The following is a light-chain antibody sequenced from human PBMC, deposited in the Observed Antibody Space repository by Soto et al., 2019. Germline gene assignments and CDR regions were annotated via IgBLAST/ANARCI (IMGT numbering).Light chain of an antibody. CDR2: TAS. V-gene: IGKV1-12*01. Sequence: DIQMTQSPSFVSASVGDRVTVTCRASQGISNWLAWYQQKPGKAPKLLIYTASTLGSGVPSRFSGSGAGTDFTLTISSLQPEDFANYYCQQASAFPTTFGQGTRLEIK. CDR1: QGISNW. CDR3: QQASAFPTT. J-gene: IGKJ5*01.